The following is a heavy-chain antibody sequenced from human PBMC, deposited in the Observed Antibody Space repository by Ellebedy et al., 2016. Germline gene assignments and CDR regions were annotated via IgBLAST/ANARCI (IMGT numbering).Heavy chain of an antibody. J-gene: IGHJ2*01. CDR1: GGSISNYF. CDR3: ARHDSSGYYSSWWYFDL. Sequence: SETLSLXXTVSGGSISNYFWSWIRQPPGKGLEWIGYIYYSGNTNYNPSLKSRVTISVDTSKNQFSLKLSSVTAADTAVYYCARHDSSGYYSSWWYFDLWGRGTLVTVSS. V-gene: IGHV4-59*08. CDR2: IYYSGNT. D-gene: IGHD3-22*01.